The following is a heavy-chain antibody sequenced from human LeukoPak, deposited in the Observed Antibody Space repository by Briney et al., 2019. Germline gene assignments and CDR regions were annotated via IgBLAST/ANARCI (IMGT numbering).Heavy chain of an antibody. CDR1: GYTFTSYA. Sequence: ASVKVSCKASGYTFTSYAMHWVRQAPGQRLEWMGWINAGNGNTKYSQKFQGRVTITRDTSASTAYMELSSLRSEDTAVYYCARFRSTSREGFDPWGQGTLVTVSS. J-gene: IGHJ5*02. CDR3: ARFRSTSREGFDP. V-gene: IGHV1-3*01. CDR2: INAGNGNT. D-gene: IGHD2-2*01.